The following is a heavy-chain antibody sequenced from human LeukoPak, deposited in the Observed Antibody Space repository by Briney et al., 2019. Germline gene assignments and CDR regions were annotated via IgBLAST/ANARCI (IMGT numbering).Heavy chain of an antibody. J-gene: IGHJ4*02. V-gene: IGHV1-18*01. CDR1: GYTFTSYG. Sequence: ASVKVSCTASGYTFTSYGISWVRQAPGQGLEWMGWISAYNGNTNYAQKRQGRVTMTTDTSTSTAYMELRSLRSDDTAVYYCARTLRGIAAAALDYWGQGTLVTVSS. CDR3: ARTLRGIAAAALDY. CDR2: ISAYNGNT. D-gene: IGHD6-13*01.